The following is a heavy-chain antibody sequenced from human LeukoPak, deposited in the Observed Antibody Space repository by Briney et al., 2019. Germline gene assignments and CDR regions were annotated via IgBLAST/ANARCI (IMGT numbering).Heavy chain of an antibody. J-gene: IGHJ4*02. CDR2: VHHDGSER. CDR3: ATGSGYYYDH. D-gene: IGHD3-22*01. CDR1: GFTFSNYY. Sequence: PGGSLRLSCAASGFTFSNYYMHWVRQAPGKGLEWVAVVHHDGSERYYADSVKGRFTISRDNSKNTLYVQVDSLRVEDTAVYYCATGSGYYYDHWGQGTLVTVSS. V-gene: IGHV3-30*02.